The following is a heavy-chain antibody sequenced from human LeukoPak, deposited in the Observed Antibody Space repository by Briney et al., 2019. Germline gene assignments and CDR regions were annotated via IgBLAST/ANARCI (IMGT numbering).Heavy chain of an antibody. CDR1: GFTFSSYA. Sequence: GGSLRFSCAASGFTFSSYAMSWVRKAPGKGLEWVSAISGSGGSTYYADSVKGRFTISRDNSKNTPYLQMNSLRAEDTAVYYCAKKGGWSSPFDYWGQGTLVTVSS. CDR3: AKKGGWSSPFDY. CDR2: ISGSGGST. J-gene: IGHJ4*02. V-gene: IGHV3-23*01. D-gene: IGHD6-19*01.